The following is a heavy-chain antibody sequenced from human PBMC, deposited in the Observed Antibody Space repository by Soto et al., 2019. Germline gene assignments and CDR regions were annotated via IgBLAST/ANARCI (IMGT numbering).Heavy chain of an antibody. CDR2: INAGNGNT. J-gene: IGHJ6*03. Sequence: ASVKVSCKASGYTFTSYAMHRVRQAPGQRLEWMGWINAGNGNTKYSQKFQGRVTITRDTSASTAYMELSSLRSEDTAVYYCARNHYDFWSGYYIYYYFYMDVWGKGNTVTVSS. CDR1: GYTFTSYA. D-gene: IGHD3-3*01. CDR3: ARNHYDFWSGYYIYYYFYMDV. V-gene: IGHV1-3*01.